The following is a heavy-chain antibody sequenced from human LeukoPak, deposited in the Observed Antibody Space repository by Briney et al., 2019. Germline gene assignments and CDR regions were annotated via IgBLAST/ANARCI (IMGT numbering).Heavy chain of an antibody. D-gene: IGHD5/OR15-5a*01. J-gene: IGHJ4*02. CDR3: TTGWTSTPHDGY. Sequence: GGSLGLSCEGSGFNFRGAWLNWVRQAPGKGLEWVGRIKNYGGTTDHAAPVKGRFSVSRDDSKNTLFLQMNSLKAEDTAVYYCTTGWTSTPHDGYWGQGTPVTVSS. CDR2: IKNYGGTT. CDR1: GFNFRGAW. V-gene: IGHV3-15*07.